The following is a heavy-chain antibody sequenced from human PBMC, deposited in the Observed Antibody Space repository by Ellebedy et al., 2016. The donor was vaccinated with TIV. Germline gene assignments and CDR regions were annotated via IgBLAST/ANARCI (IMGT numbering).Heavy chain of an antibody. V-gene: IGHV3-48*04. Sequence: GESLKISCAASGFTFSSYSMNWVRHAPGKGLEWVSYITSSSSTIYYADSVKGRFTISRDNAKNSLYLQMNSLRAEDTAVYYCARATPSSDWGQGTLVTVSS. CDR1: GFTFSSYS. J-gene: IGHJ4*02. CDR2: ITSSSSTI. D-gene: IGHD3-22*01. CDR3: ARATPSSD.